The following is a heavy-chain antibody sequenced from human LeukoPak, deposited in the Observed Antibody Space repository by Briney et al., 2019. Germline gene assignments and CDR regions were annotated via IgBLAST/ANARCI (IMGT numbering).Heavy chain of an antibody. CDR2: INSDGSST. J-gene: IGHJ3*02. V-gene: IGHV3-74*01. D-gene: IGHD4-17*01. CDR1: GFTFSSYW. CDR3: AGDSLAYGDYVPEACDI. Sequence: PGGSLRLSCAASGFTFSSYWMHWVRQTPGKGLVWVSRINSDGSSTSYADSVKGRFTISRDNAKNTLYLQMNSLRAEDTAVYYCAGDSLAYGDYVPEACDIWGQGTMVTVSS.